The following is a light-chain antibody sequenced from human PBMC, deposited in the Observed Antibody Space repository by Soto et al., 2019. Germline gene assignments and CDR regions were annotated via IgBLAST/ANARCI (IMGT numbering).Light chain of an antibody. J-gene: IGLJ1*01. V-gene: IGLV2-14*01. CDR3: ISYTGSSTSYV. CDR1: SSDVGSYSH. Sequence: QSVLTQPASVSGSPGQSITISCSGTSSDVGSYSHVAWYQQFPGKTPKLNIYEVTYRPSGVSHRFSASKSGNTASLTISGLQAGDEADYCCISYTGSSTSYVFGTGTKLTVL. CDR2: EVT.